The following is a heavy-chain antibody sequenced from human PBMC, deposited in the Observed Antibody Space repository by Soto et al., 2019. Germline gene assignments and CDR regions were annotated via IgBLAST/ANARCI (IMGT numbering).Heavy chain of an antibody. V-gene: IGHV1-69*13. CDR1: GGTFSSYA. CDR3: ARTDYYYGSGSYYNKGPHYYYYGMDV. J-gene: IGHJ6*02. D-gene: IGHD3-10*01. CDR2: IIPIFGTA. Sequence: ASVKVSCKASGGTFSSYAISWVRQAPGQGLEWMGGIIPIFGTANYAQKFQGRVTITADESTSTAYMELSSLRSEDTAVYYCARTDYYYGSGSYYNKGPHYYYYGMDVWGQGTTVTVSS.